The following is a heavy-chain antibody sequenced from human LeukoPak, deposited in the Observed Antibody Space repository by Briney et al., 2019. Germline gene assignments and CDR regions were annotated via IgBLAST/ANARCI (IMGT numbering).Heavy chain of an antibody. CDR1: GFTFSTYA. J-gene: IGHJ4*02. D-gene: IGHD7-27*01. CDR3: AKDRRNWGSRVDY. CDR2: ISGSGGST. V-gene: IGHV3-23*01. Sequence: QPGGSLRLSCAASGFTFSTYAMSWVRQAPGKGLEWVSAISGSGGSTYYADSVKGRFTTSRDNSKNTLYLQINSLRAEDTAIYYCAKDRRNWGSRVDYWGQGTLVTVSS.